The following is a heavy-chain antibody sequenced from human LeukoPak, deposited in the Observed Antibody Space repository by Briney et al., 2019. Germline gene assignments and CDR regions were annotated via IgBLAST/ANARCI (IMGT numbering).Heavy chain of an antibody. CDR1: GGTFSSYA. V-gene: IGHV1-69*06. Sequence: GASVKVSCKASGGTFSSYAISWVRQDPGQGLEWMGGIIPIFGTANYAQKFQGRVTITADKSTSTAYMELSSLRSEDTAVYYCAREAGDGYNSRNWYFDLWGRGTLVTVSS. CDR3: AREAGDGYNSRNWYFDL. CDR2: IIPIFGTA. D-gene: IGHD5-24*01. J-gene: IGHJ2*01.